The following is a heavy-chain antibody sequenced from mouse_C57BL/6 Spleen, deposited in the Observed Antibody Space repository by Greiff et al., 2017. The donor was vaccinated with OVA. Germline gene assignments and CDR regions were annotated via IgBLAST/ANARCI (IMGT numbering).Heavy chain of an antibody. CDR1: GYTFTSYW. Sequence: QVQLKQPGAELVMPGASVKLSCKASGYTFTSYWMHWVKQRPGQGLEWIGEIDPSDSYTNYNQKFKGKSTLTVDKSSSTAYMQLSSLTSEDSAVYYCARRGGGYFDYWGQGTTLTVSS. CDR2: IDPSDSYT. J-gene: IGHJ2*01. CDR3: ARRGGGYFDY. V-gene: IGHV1-69*01.